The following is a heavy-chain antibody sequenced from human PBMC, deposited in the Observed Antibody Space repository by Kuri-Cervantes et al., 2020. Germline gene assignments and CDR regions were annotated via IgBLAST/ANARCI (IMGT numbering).Heavy chain of an antibody. CDR2: IKQDGSEK. J-gene: IGHJ4*02. D-gene: IGHD6-6*01. V-gene: IGHV3-7*01. Sequence: LSLTCAASGISISGHWMSWVRQAPGKGLEWVANIKQDGSEKRYVDSVKGRFTISRDNAQNSLFLQVNSLRADDTAVYDCTTYYSSSGPNDYWGQGTLVTVSS. CDR3: TTYYSSSGPNDY. CDR1: GISISGHW.